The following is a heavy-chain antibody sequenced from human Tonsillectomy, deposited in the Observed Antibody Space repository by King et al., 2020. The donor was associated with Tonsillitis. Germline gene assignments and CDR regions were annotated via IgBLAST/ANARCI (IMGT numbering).Heavy chain of an antibody. J-gene: IGHJ6*03. Sequence: VQLVESGGGFIQPGGSLRLSCAASGFTVSSNYMGWVRQAPGKGLEWVSLIYSGGNTTYADSVTGRLTITRDTSQNTLYLQRNSLRGEDTAVFYCARVAATYSSSSLVYYYNYMDVWGKGTTVTVSS. CDR2: IYSGGNT. D-gene: IGHD6-6*01. CDR1: GFTVSSNY. V-gene: IGHV3-53*01. CDR3: ARVAATYSSSSLVYYYNYMDV.